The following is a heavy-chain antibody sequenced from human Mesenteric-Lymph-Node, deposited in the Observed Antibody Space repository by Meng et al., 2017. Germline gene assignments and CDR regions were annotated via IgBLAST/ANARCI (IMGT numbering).Heavy chain of an antibody. D-gene: IGHD7-27*01. V-gene: IGHV3-23*01. J-gene: IGHJ1*01. Sequence: GESLKISCEASGFTFSTYAMTWVRQAPGRGLQWVSAIAGGGDGTRYADSVRGRFAISRDNSKNTLYLQMNGLRGDDTAVYYCATLRRLGSPEYLEQWGQGTLVTVSS. CDR2: IAGGGDGT. CDR3: ATLRRLGSPEYLEQ. CDR1: GFTFSTYA.